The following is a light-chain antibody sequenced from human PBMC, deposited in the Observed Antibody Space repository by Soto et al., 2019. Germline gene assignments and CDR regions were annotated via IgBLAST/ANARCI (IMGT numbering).Light chain of an antibody. CDR1: QSVSSGF. V-gene: IGKV3-20*01. CDR3: QQYASSVT. J-gene: IGKJ1*01. CDR2: GAS. Sequence: EIVLTQSPGSLSFYPGERATLSCRASQSVSSGFFAWYQQKPGQAPRLIIYGASNRATGIPDRFSGSGSGTDFILTISRLEPEDFAVYYCQQYASSVTFGQGTKVEVK.